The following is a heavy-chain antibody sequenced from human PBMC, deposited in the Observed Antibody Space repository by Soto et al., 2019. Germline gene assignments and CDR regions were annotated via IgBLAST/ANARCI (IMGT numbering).Heavy chain of an antibody. CDR2: ISAYNGNT. V-gene: IGHV1-18*01. CDR3: ARDFPQTNYDSSGYYERGDAFDI. CDR1: GYTFTSYG. Sequence: GASVKVSCKASGYTFTSYGISWVRQALGQGLEWMGWISAYNGNTNYAQKLQGRVTMTTDTSTSTAYMELRSLRSDDTAVYYCARDFPQTNYDSSGYYERGDAFDIWGQGTMVTVSS. J-gene: IGHJ3*02. D-gene: IGHD3-22*01.